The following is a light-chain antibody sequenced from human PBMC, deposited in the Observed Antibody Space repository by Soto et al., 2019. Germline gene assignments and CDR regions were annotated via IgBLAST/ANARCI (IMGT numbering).Light chain of an antibody. Sequence: DIQMTQSPSTLSASVGDRVTITCRASQSLNSWLAWYQHKPGKAPKLLIHKASILASGVPSRFSGSDSGAEFTLTISSLLPDDFATYYCQHYIGYSGMFGQGTKVDIK. CDR2: KAS. CDR1: QSLNSW. CDR3: QHYIGYSGM. J-gene: IGKJ1*01. V-gene: IGKV1-5*03.